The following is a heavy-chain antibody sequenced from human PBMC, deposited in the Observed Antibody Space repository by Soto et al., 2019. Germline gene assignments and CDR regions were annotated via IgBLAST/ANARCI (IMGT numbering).Heavy chain of an antibody. D-gene: IGHD3-10*01. CDR3: ASFRGSYGMDV. V-gene: IGHV1-69*02. Sequence: QVQLVHSGAEVKKPGSSVKVSCKASGGTFSSYTISWVRQSPGQGLEWMGRIIPILGIANYAQKFQGRVTITADKSTSTAHLELSSLRSEDTAVYYCASFRGSYGMDVWGQGTTVTVSS. J-gene: IGHJ6*02. CDR2: IIPILGIA. CDR1: GGTFSSYT.